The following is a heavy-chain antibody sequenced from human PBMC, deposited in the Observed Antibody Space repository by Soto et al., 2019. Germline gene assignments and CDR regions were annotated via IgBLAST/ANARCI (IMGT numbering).Heavy chain of an antibody. J-gene: IGHJ6*02. V-gene: IGHV3-53*04. CDR3: ARDRSSGYCIVGSCYSYDGMDV. Sequence: EVQLVESGGGLVQPGGSLRLSCAASGFTVSSNYMSWVRQAPGKGLEWVSVIYSGGSTYYADSVKGRFTNSRHNSKNTLYLQMSRLSAEDTAVYYWARDRSSGYCIVGSCYSYDGMDVWGQGTTVTVSS. CDR1: GFTVSSNY. D-gene: IGHD2-15*01. CDR2: IYSGGST.